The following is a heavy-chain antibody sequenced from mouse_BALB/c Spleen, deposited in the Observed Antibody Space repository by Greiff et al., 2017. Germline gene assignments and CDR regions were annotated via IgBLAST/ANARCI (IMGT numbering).Heavy chain of an antibody. V-gene: IGHV1S29*02. Sequence: EVQLQQSGPELVKPGASVKISCKASGYTFTDYNMHWVKQSHGKSLEWIGYIYPYNGGTGYNQKFKSKATLTVDNSSSTAYMELRSLTSEDSAVYYCARGYYSHEAFAYWGQGTLVTVSA. CDR2: IYPYNGGT. CDR3: ARGYYSHEAFAY. D-gene: IGHD2-12*01. CDR1: GYTFTDYN. J-gene: IGHJ3*01.